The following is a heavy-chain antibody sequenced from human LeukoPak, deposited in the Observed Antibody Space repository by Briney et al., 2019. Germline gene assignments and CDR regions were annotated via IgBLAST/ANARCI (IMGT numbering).Heavy chain of an antibody. J-gene: IGHJ2*01. Sequence: GGSLRLSCAASGFTFSSYGMSWVRQAPGEGLEWVSAISGSGGSTYYADSVKGRFTISRDSSKNSLYLQMNSLRAEDTAVYYCARDSPYGGYFDLWGRGTLVTVSS. CDR1: GFTFSSYG. V-gene: IGHV3-23*01. CDR2: ISGSGGST. D-gene: IGHD4-17*01. CDR3: ARDSPYGGYFDL.